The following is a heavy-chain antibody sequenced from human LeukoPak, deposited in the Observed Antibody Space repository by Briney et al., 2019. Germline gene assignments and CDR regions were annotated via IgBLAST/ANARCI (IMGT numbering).Heavy chain of an antibody. CDR1: GFTFDDYG. Sequence: GGSLRLSCAASGFTFDDYGTTWVRQVPGKGLEWIAEINWIGDTTRYGDSVKGRFTISRDNAKNSLDLQINSLRVEDTAFYYCATNPPGRTYLQDWGQGTPVTVSS. CDR2: INWIGDTT. D-gene: IGHD1-1*01. V-gene: IGHV3-20*04. J-gene: IGHJ1*01. CDR3: ATNPPGRTYLQD.